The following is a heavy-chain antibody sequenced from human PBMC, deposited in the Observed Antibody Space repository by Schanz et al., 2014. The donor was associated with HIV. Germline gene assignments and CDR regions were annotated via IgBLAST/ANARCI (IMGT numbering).Heavy chain of an antibody. J-gene: IGHJ4*02. Sequence: QVQLVQSGAEVKKPGSSVKVSCKASGGSFSYYAINWVRQASGQGLEWVGWMNPRSGNTGYAQKFQGRVTITADESASTAYMELSGLTSGDTAVYYCASDPPQNGYNSLDYWGQGTLVTVSS. D-gene: IGHD5-12*01. CDR1: GGSFSYYA. CDR2: MNPRSGNT. V-gene: IGHV1-69*01. CDR3: ASDPPQNGYNSLDY.